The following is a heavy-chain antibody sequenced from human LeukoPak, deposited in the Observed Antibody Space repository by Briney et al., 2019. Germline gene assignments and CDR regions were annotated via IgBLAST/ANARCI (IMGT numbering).Heavy chain of an antibody. Sequence: GGSLRLSCAASGFTFSSYSMNWVRQAPGKGLEWVSSISSSSCYIYYADSVKGRFTISRDNAKNSMYLQMNSLRAEDTAVYYCARDSPTTEYSSSWYYYYYGMDVWGQGTTVTVSS. CDR2: ISSSSCYI. D-gene: IGHD6-13*01. CDR1: GFTFSSYS. J-gene: IGHJ6*02. V-gene: IGHV3-21*01. CDR3: ARDSPTTEYSSSWYYYYYGMDV.